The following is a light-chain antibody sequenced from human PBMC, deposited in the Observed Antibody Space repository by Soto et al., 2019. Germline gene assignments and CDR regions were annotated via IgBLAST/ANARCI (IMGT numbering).Light chain of an antibody. CDR1: SSDIGGYNH. V-gene: IGLV2-14*01. J-gene: IGLJ3*02. Sequence: QSALTQPASVSGSPGQSITISCTGTSSDIGGYNHVSWYQQDPGKAPKLMIYDVTTRPSGVSNRFSGSKSGNTASLTISGLQAEDESYYYCTSYTSSITRYVFGGGTKVTVL. CDR3: TSYTSSITRYV. CDR2: DVT.